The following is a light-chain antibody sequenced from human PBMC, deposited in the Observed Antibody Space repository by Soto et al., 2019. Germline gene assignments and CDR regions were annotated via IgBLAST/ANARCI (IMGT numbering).Light chain of an antibody. Sequence: DIQMTQSPSTLSGSVGDRVTITCRASQTISSWLAWYQQKPGKAPKLLIYKASHLESGVPSRFSGSGSGTDFTLTISSLQPDDFATYYCQQYNSYSPLTFGGGTKVDIK. CDR3: QQYNSYSPLT. J-gene: IGKJ4*01. CDR1: QTISSW. V-gene: IGKV1-5*03. CDR2: KAS.